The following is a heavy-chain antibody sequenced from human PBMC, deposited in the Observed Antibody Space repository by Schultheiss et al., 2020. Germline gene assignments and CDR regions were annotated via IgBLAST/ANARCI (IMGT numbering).Heavy chain of an antibody. D-gene: IGHD6-19*01. Sequence: GGSLRLSCAASGFTFKNYAMTWVRQGPGKGLEWVSVIGGSGGTIFYADSVKGRFTISRDNSKNTVYLQMNSLRAEDTAVYFCAKTAGSGWFDGEFDYWGQGTLVTVSS. V-gene: IGHV3-23*01. J-gene: IGHJ4*02. CDR2: IGGSGGTI. CDR3: AKTAGSGWFDGEFDY. CDR1: GFTFKNYA.